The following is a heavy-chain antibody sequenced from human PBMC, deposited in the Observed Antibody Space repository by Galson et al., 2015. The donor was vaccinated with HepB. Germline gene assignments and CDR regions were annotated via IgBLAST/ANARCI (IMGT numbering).Heavy chain of an antibody. Sequence: SVKVSCKASGYTFTSYYMHWVRQAPGQGLEWMGIINPSGGSTSYAQKFQGRVTMTRDTSTSTVYMELSSLRSEDTAVYYCAREWGVIITGPYNWFDPWGQGTLVTVSS. V-gene: IGHV1-46*03. CDR3: AREWGVIITGPYNWFDP. CDR1: GYTFTSYY. D-gene: IGHD3-10*01. CDR2: INPSGGST. J-gene: IGHJ5*02.